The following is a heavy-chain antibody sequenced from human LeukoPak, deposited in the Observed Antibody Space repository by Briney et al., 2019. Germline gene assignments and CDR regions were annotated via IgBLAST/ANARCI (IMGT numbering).Heavy chain of an antibody. CDR2: IIPIFGTA. CDR3: AREVSCGGDCSGGAFDAFDI. Sequence: SVKVSCKASGGTFSIYAISWVRQAPGQGLEWMGGIIPIFGTANYAQKFQGRVTITTDESTSTAYMELSSLRSEDTAVYYCAREVSCGGDCSGGAFDAFDIWGQGTMVTVSS. CDR1: GGTFSIYA. V-gene: IGHV1-69*05. D-gene: IGHD2-21*02. J-gene: IGHJ3*02.